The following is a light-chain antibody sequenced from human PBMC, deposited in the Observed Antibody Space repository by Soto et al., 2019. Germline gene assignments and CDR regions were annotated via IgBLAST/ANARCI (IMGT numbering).Light chain of an antibody. V-gene: IGLV2-8*01. J-gene: IGLJ2*01. CDR2: EVT. CDR3: SSFAGGGNPVL. CDR1: SSDVGGYNY. Sequence: QSVLNQPPSASGSLGQSVTISCTGTSSDVGGYNYVSWHQQHPVKAPKVMIYEVTKRPPGVHDRFSGSKSGNTASLTVSGLQAEDEADYYCSSFAGGGNPVLLGGGTKLTVL.